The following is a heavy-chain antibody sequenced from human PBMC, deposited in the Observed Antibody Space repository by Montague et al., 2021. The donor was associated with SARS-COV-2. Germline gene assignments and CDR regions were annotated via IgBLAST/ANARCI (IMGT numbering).Heavy chain of an antibody. J-gene: IGHJ6*02. D-gene: IGHD3-9*01. CDR2: IDWDDDK. V-gene: IGHV2-70*11. CDR3: ARIEYDILTGYYYGMDV. Sequence: PALVKPTQTLTLTCTFSGFSLSTSGLCVSWIRQPPGKALEWLARIDWDDDKYYSTSLKTRLTISKDTSKNQVVLTMTNMDPVDTATYYCARIEYDILTGYYYGMDVWGQGTTVTVSS. CDR1: GFSLSTSGLC.